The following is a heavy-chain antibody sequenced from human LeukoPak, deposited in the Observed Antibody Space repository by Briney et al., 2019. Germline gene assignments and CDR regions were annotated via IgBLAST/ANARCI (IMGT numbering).Heavy chain of an antibody. CDR2: ISSSSSYI. Sequence: PGGSLRLSCAASGFTFSSYSMNWVRQAPGKGLEWVSSISSSSSYIYYADSVKGRFTISRDNAKNSLYLQMNSLRAEDTAVYYCARDHLMGDYYMDVWGKGTTVTVSS. CDR3: ARDHLMGDYYMDV. D-gene: IGHD3-16*01. J-gene: IGHJ6*03. CDR1: GFTFSSYS. V-gene: IGHV3-21*01.